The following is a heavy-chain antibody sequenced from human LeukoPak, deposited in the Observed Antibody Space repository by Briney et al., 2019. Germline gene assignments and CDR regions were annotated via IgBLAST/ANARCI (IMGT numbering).Heavy chain of an antibody. CDR1: GYTFTSYY. Sequence: GASVKVSCKASGYTFTSYYMHWVRQAPGPGLEWMGIINPSGGSTSYAQKFQGRVTMTTDTSTSTAYMELRSLRSDDTAVYYCARLWFGESREDPWGQGTLVTVSS. CDR2: INPSGGST. J-gene: IGHJ5*02. CDR3: ARLWFGESREDP. D-gene: IGHD3-10*01. V-gene: IGHV1-46*01.